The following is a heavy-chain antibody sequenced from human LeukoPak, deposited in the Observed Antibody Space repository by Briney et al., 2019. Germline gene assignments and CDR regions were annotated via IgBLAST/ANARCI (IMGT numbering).Heavy chain of an antibody. CDR1: GFTFSSYS. V-gene: IGHV3-48*04. CDR3: ARGYYSDTTGYNPLDH. Sequence: GGSLRLSCAASGFTFSSYSMNWVRQAPGKGLEWISYISSSGSSMSYADSVKGRFTISRDNAKNSMYLQMTSLRAGDAAVYYCARGYYSDTTGYNPLDHWGQGTLVTVSS. CDR2: ISSSGSSM. J-gene: IGHJ4*02. D-gene: IGHD3-22*01.